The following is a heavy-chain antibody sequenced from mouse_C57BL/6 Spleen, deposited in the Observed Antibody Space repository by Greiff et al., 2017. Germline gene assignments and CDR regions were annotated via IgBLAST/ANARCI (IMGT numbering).Heavy chain of an antibody. J-gene: IGHJ4*01. V-gene: IGHV1-19*01. CDR3: ARSYYYGSSYRAMDY. D-gene: IGHD1-1*01. CDR1: GYTFTDYY. Sequence: EVQLQQSGPVLVKPGASVKMSCKASGYTFTDYYMNWVKQSHGKSLEWLGVINPYNGGTSYNQQFKGKATLTVDKSASTAYMQLSSLTSEDSAVYYCARSYYYGSSYRAMDYWGQGTSVTVSS. CDR2: INPYNGGT.